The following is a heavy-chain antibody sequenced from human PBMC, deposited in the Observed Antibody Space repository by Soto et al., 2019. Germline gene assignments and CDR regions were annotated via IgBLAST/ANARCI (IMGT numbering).Heavy chain of an antibody. CDR2: IGAFNGNT. CDR3: ARDMVKDSSLSGLDA. CDR1: GYTFSSYG. V-gene: IGHV1-18*04. J-gene: IGHJ6*02. D-gene: IGHD3-22*01. Sequence: QVQLVQSGAEVKKPGASVKVSCKASGYTFSSYGITWLRQAPGQGLEWMGWIGAFNGNTNYAQNLQGRVTMTTDTSTTAAAMELRSLISDDAAVYYCARDMVKDSSLSGLDAWGQGTTVTSSS.